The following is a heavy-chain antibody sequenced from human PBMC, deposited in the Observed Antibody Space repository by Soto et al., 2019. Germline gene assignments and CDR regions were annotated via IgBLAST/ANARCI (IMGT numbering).Heavy chain of an antibody. CDR2: IWYDGSNK. CDR3: ARALYSSSWYVYYGMDV. D-gene: IGHD6-13*01. Sequence: QVQLVESGGGVVQPGRSLRLSCAASGFTFSNYGMHWVHQAPGKGLEWVAVIWYDGSNKYYADSVKGRFTVSRDNSKNTLYLQMNSLRAEDTAVYYCARALYSSSWYVYYGMDVWGQGTTVTVSS. V-gene: IGHV3-33*01. CDR1: GFTFSNYG. J-gene: IGHJ6*02.